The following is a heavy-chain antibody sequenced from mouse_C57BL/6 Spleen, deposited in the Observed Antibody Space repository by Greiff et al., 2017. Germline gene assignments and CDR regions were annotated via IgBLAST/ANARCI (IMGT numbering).Heavy chain of an antibody. CDR1: GYTFTSYW. CDR3: TTLTTVVPLDV. CDR2: IHPSDSDT. V-gene: IGHV1-74*01. D-gene: IGHD1-1*01. Sequence: QVQLQQPGAELVKPGASVKVSCKASGYTFTSYWMHWVKQRPGQGLEWIGRIHPSDSDTNYNQKFKGKATLTVDTSSNTAYLQLSSLTSEDTAVYYCTTLTTVVPLDVWGTGTTVTVSS. J-gene: IGHJ1*03.